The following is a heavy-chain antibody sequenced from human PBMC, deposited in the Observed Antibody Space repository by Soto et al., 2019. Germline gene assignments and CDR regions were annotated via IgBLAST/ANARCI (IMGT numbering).Heavy chain of an antibody. J-gene: IGHJ4*02. CDR2: IYYSGST. CDR3: AREGEMATIDY. Sequence: LSLTCTVSGGSISSGGYYWSWIRQHPGKGLEWIGYIYYSGSTYYNPSLKSRVIISVDTSKNQFSLKLSSVTAADTAVYYCAREGEMATIDYWGQGTLVTVSS. CDR1: GGSISSGGYY. V-gene: IGHV4-31*03. D-gene: IGHD5-12*01.